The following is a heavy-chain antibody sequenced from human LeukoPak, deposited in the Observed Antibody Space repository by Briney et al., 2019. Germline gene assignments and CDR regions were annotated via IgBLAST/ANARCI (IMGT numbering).Heavy chain of an antibody. CDR1: AYCFTFYG. CDR2: ISAYNGNT. J-gene: IGHJ5*02. V-gene: IGHV1-18*01. CDR3: ARGSIGYDFWSRSRVIGWFDP. D-gene: IGHD3-3*01. Sequence: GASVKVSFKCSAYCFTFYGFGWLRQAPGQGLEWMGWISAYNGNTNYAQKLQGRVTMTTDTSTSTASMELRSMRSDAAAVYYRARGSIGYDFWSRSRVIGWFDPWGQGTLVTVSS.